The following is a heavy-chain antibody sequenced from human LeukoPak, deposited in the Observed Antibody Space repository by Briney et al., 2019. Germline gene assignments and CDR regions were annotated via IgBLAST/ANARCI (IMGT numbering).Heavy chain of an antibody. J-gene: IGHJ3*02. CDR2: INHRGST. CDR1: GGSFSGYY. Sequence: SETLSLTCAVYGGSFSGYYWSWIRRPPGKGLEWIGEINHRGSTNFNPSLKSRVTISVDRSKNQFSLKLSSVTAADTAVYYCARDEGGGPRAFDIWGQGTMVTVSS. V-gene: IGHV4-34*01. D-gene: IGHD1-26*01. CDR3: ARDEGGGPRAFDI.